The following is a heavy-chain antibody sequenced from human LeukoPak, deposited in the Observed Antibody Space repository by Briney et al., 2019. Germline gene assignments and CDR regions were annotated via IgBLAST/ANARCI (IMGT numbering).Heavy chain of an antibody. CDR2: ISYDGSNK. CDR1: GFTFSSYA. Sequence: GGSLRLSCAASGFTFSSYAMHWVRQAPGKGLEWVAVISYDGSNKYYADSVKGRFTISRDNSKNTLYLQMNSLRAEDTAVYYCAREDIVGYWGYFQHWGQGTLVTVSS. D-gene: IGHD2-15*01. V-gene: IGHV3-30-3*01. CDR3: AREDIVGYWGYFQH. J-gene: IGHJ1*01.